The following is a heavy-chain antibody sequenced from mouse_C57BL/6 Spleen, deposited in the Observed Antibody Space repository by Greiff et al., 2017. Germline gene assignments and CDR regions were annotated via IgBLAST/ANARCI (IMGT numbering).Heavy chain of an antibody. CDR2: ISGGGGNT. CDR1: GFTFSSYT. V-gene: IGHV5-9*01. J-gene: IGHJ2*01. CDR3: ARYSNPFDY. D-gene: IGHD2-5*01. Sequence: EVQLQESGGGLVTPGGSLTLSCAASGFTFSSYTMSWVRQTPEKRLEWVATISGGGGNTYYPASVKGRFTISRDNAENTLYLRMSSLRSEDTALYYCARYSNPFDYWGQGTTLTVSA.